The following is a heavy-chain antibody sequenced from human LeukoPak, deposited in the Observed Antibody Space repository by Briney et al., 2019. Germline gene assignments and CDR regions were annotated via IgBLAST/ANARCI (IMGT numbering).Heavy chain of an antibody. D-gene: IGHD6-6*01. CDR1: AGSIIRYY. CDR3: SGGDSSSQADY. CDR2: IYTSGST. V-gene: IGHV4-4*07. Sequence: PSETLSLTCTVSAGSIIRYYWSSIRQPAGKGLEWIGRIYTSGSTNYNPSLKSRVTISVDKSKNQFSLNLSSVTAAGTAVYYCSGGDSSSQADYWGQGTLVTVSP. J-gene: IGHJ4*02.